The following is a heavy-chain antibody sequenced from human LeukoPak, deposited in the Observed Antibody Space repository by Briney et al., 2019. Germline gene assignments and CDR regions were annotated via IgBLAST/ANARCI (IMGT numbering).Heavy chain of an antibody. CDR2: ISSSGGST. V-gene: IGHV3-23*01. CDR3: ARDQSGYYYDSSGLPGY. Sequence: GGSLRLSCAASGFTFSSYAMSWVRQAPGKGLEWVSAISSSGGSTYHADSVKGRFTISRDNSKNALFLQMDSLRAEDTAVYYCARDQSGYYYDSSGLPGYWGQGTLVTVSS. D-gene: IGHD3-22*01. CDR1: GFTFSSYA. J-gene: IGHJ4*02.